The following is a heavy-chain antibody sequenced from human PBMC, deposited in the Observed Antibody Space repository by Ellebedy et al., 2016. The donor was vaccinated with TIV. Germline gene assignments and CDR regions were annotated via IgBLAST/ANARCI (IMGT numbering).Heavy chain of an antibody. D-gene: IGHD1-7*01. CDR2: ISWNSGSI. CDR1: GFTFDDYA. CDR3: AKGHAFSITGTTGWFNP. V-gene: IGHV3-9*01. Sequence: GGSLRLXXAASGFTFDDYAMHWVRQAPGKGLEWVSGISWNSGSIGYADSVKGRFTISRDNAKNSLYLQMNSLRAEDTALYYCAKGHAFSITGTTGWFNPWGQGTLVTVSS. J-gene: IGHJ5*02.